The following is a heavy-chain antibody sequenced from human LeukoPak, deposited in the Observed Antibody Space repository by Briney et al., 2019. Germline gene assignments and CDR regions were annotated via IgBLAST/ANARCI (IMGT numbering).Heavy chain of an antibody. V-gene: IGHV3-64D*06. CDR1: GFVFTIYT. CDR3: VKDFGRVRGTPDS. J-gene: IGHJ4*02. CDR2: ISGSGNGFSI. Sequence: GGSLRLSCSASGFVFTIYTMYWVRQAPGKGPEYVSTISGSGNGFSIYYADSVKGRFTISRDNSKNIVYLQMNGLGSEDTAVYYCVKDFGRVRGTPDSWGQGTLVTVSS. D-gene: IGHD3-16*01.